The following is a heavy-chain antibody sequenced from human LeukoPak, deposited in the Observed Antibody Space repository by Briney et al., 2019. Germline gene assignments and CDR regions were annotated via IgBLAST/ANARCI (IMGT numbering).Heavy chain of an antibody. CDR3: ARGRRSGRTSQNYYYYYIDV. D-gene: IGHD3-10*01. Sequence: SVKVSCKASGGTFSSYDISWVRQAPGQGLEWMGGIIPMFGTANYAQKFQGRVTISADKSTSTAYMELSSLRSEDTAGYYCARGRRSGRTSQNYYYYYIDVWGKGTTVTVSS. CDR1: GGTFSSYD. V-gene: IGHV1-69*06. J-gene: IGHJ6*03. CDR2: IIPMFGTA.